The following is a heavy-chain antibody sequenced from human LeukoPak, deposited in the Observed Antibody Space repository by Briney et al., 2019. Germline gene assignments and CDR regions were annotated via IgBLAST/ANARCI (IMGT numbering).Heavy chain of an antibody. J-gene: IGHJ4*02. CDR3: ARTAARRFDY. V-gene: IGHV1-46*01. Sequence: HXXXQAPGQGLEXMGIINPTGGSTTYAQKFQGRVTMTRDTSTSTVYMELSSLRSDDTAVYYCARTAARRFDYWGQGTLVTVSS. CDR2: INPTGGST. D-gene: IGHD6-6*01.